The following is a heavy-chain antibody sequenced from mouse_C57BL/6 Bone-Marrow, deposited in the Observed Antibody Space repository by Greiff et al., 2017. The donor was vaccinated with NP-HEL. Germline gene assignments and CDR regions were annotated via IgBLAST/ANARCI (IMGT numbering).Heavy chain of an antibody. J-gene: IGHJ2*01. Sequence: QVQLQQPGAELVKPGASVKLSCKASGYTFTSYWMHWVKQRPGQGLEWIGMIHPNSGSTNYNEKFKSKATLTVDKSSSTAYMQLSSLTSEDSAVYYCARRDSGDGYYHYFDYWGQGTTLTVSS. V-gene: IGHV1-64*01. CDR3: ARRDSGDGYYHYFDY. D-gene: IGHD2-3*01. CDR1: GYTFTSYW. CDR2: IHPNSGST.